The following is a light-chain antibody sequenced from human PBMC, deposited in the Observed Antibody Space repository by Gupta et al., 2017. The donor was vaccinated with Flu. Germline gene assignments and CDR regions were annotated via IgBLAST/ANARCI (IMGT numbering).Light chain of an antibody. CDR2: NNG. Sequence: QSVLTQPPSLSAAPGQKVTFSCSGSNSNIGINYVSWYQQIPGTAPKLVIYNNGQRPSGIPDRFSGSKSGTSATLGITGLRTGDEAVYYCGTWDNNLNEVVFGGGTKLAVL. V-gene: IGLV1-51*01. J-gene: IGLJ2*01. CDR1: NSNIGINY. CDR3: GTWDNNLNEVV.